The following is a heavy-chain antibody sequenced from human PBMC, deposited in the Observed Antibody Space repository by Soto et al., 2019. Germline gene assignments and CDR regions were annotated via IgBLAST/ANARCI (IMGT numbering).Heavy chain of an antibody. CDR2: ISYDGSNK. V-gene: IGHV3-30-3*01. CDR3: ARVYGGKVDKGGNFQH. D-gene: IGHD4-17*01. J-gene: IGHJ1*01. Sequence: QVQLVESGGGVVQPGRSLRLSCAASGFTFSSYAMHWVRQAPGKGLEWVAVISYDGSNKYYADSVKGRFTISRDNSKNTLYLQMNSLRAEDTAVYYCARVYGGKVDKGGNFQHWGQGTLVTVSS. CDR1: GFTFSSYA.